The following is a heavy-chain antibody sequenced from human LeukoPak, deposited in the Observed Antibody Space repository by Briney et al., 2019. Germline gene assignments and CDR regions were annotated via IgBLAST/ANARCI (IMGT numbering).Heavy chain of an antibody. CDR2: IYYSGST. V-gene: IGHV4-61*05. CDR1: GASVSTSRYY. Sequence: SETLSLTCVVSGASVSTSRYYWGWIRQPPGKGPEWIGNIYYSGSTNYNPSLKSRVTISVDTSKNQFSLKMSSVTAADTAVYYCARASCGGGSCYDSRGWFDPWGQGTLVTVSS. J-gene: IGHJ5*02. CDR3: ARASCGGGSCYDSRGWFDP. D-gene: IGHD2-21*01.